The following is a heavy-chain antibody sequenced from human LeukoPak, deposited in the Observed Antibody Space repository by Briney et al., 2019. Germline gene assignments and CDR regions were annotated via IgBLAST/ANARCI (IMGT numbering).Heavy chain of an antibody. V-gene: IGHV3-30*03. D-gene: IGHD6-19*01. CDR3: ARILDSAWGELGY. CDR1: VFTLNSYD. J-gene: IGHJ4*02. Sequence: RRGGPLRLSCGAWVFTLNSYDMRGPPGAPGKGGEGVTVISYDGSNKYYADSVKGRFTISRDNSKNTLYLQMNSLRAEDTAVYYCARILDSAWGELGYWGQGTLVTVSS. CDR2: ISYDGSNK.